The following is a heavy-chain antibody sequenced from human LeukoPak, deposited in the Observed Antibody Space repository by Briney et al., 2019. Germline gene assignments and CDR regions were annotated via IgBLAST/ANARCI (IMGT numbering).Heavy chain of an antibody. CDR2: IYSDNT. CDR1: GFTVSSNS. Sequence: GGSLRLSCTVSGFTVSSNSMSWVRQAPGKGLEWVSFIYSDNTHYSDSVKGRFTISRDNAKNSLYLQMNSLRAEDTAVYYCARDPGPAGGYTFDYWGQGTLVTVSS. CDR3: ARDPGPAGGYTFDY. D-gene: IGHD3-16*02. V-gene: IGHV3-53*01. J-gene: IGHJ4*02.